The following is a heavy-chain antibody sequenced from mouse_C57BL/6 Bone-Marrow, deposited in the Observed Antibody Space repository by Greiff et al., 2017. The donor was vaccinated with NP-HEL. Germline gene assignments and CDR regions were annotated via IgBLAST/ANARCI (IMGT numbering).Heavy chain of an antibody. CDR2: IDPSDSYT. V-gene: IGHV1-69*01. J-gene: IGHJ3*01. CDR1: GYTFTSYW. Sequence: VQLQQSGAELVMPGASVKLSCKASGYTFTSYWMHWVKQRPGQGLEWIGEIDPSDSYTNYNQKFKGKSTLTVDKSSSTAYMQLSSLTSEDSAVYYCARTYYSNYQFAYWGQGTLVTVSA. CDR3: ARTYYSNYQFAY. D-gene: IGHD2-5*01.